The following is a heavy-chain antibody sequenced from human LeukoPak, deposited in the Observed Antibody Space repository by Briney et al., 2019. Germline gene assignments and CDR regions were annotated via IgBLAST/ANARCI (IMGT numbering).Heavy chain of an antibody. D-gene: IGHD6-19*01. Sequence: ASVKVSCKASGYTFTGYYMHWVRQAPGQGLEWMGWINPNSGGTNYAQKFQGRVTMTRDTSISTAYMELSSLRSEDTAVYYCARVQWLAPQYYFDYWGQGTLVTVSS. CDR3: ARVQWLAPQYYFDY. V-gene: IGHV1-2*02. CDR2: INPNSGGT. J-gene: IGHJ4*02. CDR1: GYTFTGYY.